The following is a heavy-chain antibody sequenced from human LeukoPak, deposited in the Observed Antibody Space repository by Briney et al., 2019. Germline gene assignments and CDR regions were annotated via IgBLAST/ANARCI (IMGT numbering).Heavy chain of an antibody. V-gene: IGHV3-23*01. CDR1: GFTFSSYA. CDR3: AKGRRGSSYVHYFDS. J-gene: IGHJ4*02. D-gene: IGHD5-18*01. CDR2: ISGGGHST. Sequence: GGSLRLSCAASGFTFSSYAMSWVRQSPGKGLEWVSTISGGGHSTYYADSVKGRFTISRDNSNSTLYLHMNSLRREDTAVYYCAKGRRGSSYVHYFDSWGQGALVTVSS.